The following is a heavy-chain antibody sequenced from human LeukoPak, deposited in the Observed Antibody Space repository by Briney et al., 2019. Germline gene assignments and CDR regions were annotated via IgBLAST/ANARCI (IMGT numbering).Heavy chain of an antibody. V-gene: IGHV4-39*01. CDR2: IYYSGST. D-gene: IGHD6-13*01. CDR3: ARGEFSIAAADHYFDY. CDR1: GGSISSSSYY. J-gene: IGHJ4*02. Sequence: SETLSLTCTVSGGSISSSSYYWGWIRQPPGKGLEWIGSIYYSGSTYYNPSLKSRVTISVDTSKNQFSLKLSSVTAADTAVYYCARGEFSIAAADHYFDYWGQGTLVTVSS.